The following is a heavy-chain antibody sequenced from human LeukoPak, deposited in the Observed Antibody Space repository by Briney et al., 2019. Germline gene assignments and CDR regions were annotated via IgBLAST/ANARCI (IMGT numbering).Heavy chain of an antibody. D-gene: IGHD3-10*01. CDR2: IKQDGGVK. CDR1: GFTFTNYW. CDR3: ARDYSASGSLMD. V-gene: IGHV3-7*01. J-gene: IGHJ4*02. Sequence: GGSLRLSCATSGFTFTNYWMNWVRQVPGKGLEWVDNIKQDGGVKYYVDSVKGRFTISRDNAENSLYLQMNSLRVEDTAVYYCARDYSASGSLMDWGQGTLVTVSS.